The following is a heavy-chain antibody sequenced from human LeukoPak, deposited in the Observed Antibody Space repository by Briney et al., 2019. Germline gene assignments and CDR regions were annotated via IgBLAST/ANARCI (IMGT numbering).Heavy chain of an antibody. J-gene: IGHJ4*02. D-gene: IGHD3-10*01. CDR2: IIPIFGTA. V-gene: IGHV1-69*13. Sequence: GASVKVSCKASGGTFSSYAISWVRQAPGQGLEWMGGIIPIFGTANYAQKFQGRVTITADESTSTAYMELSSLRSEDTAVYYCARYYYGSGSSPWYWGQGTLVTVSS. CDR3: ARYYYGSGSSPWY. CDR1: GGTFSSYA.